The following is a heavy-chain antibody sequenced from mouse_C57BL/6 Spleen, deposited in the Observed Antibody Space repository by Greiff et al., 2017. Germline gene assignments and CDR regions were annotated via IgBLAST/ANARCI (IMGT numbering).Heavy chain of an antibody. D-gene: IGHD2-4*01. CDR2: INPNNGGT. V-gene: IGHV1-22*01. J-gene: IGHJ3*01. CDR1: GYQFTDYN. Sequence: EVQLQQSGPELVKPGASVTMSCKASGYQFTDYNMHWVKQSHGKSLEWIGYINPNNGGTSYNQKFKGKATLTVNKSSSTAYMELRSLTSEDSAVYYCARVDDYDWFAYWGQGTRVTVSA. CDR3: ARVDDYDWFAY.